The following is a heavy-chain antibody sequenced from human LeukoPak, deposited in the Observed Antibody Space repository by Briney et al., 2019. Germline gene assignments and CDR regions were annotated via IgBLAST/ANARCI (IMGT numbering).Heavy chain of an antibody. CDR1: GFTFDDYG. Sequence: TGGSLRLSCAASGFTFDDYGMSWVRQAPGKGLEWVSGINWNGGSTGYADSVKGRFTISRDNAKNSRYLQMNSLRAEDTALYYCARDKRTETMVRGVITAKGYYFDYWGQGTLVTVSS. CDR3: ARDKRTETMVRGVITAKGYYFDY. V-gene: IGHV3-20*04. D-gene: IGHD3-10*01. J-gene: IGHJ4*02. CDR2: INWNGGST.